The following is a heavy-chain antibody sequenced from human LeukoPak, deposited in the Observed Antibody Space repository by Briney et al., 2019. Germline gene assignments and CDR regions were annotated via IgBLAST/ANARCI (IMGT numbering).Heavy chain of an antibody. V-gene: IGHV4-34*01. CDR1: GGSFSGYY. CDR3: ARAKGYSYATYNWFDP. CDR2: INHSGST. J-gene: IGHJ5*02. Sequence: SETLSLTCAVYGGSFSGYYWSWIRQPPGKGLEWIGEINHSGSTNYNPSLKSRVTISVDTSKNQISLKLSSVTAADTAVYYCARAKGYSYATYNWFDPWGQGTLVTVSS. D-gene: IGHD5-18*01.